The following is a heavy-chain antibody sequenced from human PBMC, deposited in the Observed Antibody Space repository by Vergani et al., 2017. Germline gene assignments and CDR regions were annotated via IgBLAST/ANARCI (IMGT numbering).Heavy chain of an antibody. Sequence: QVQLQESGPGLVKPSETLSLTCSVSGDSMNTYYWTWIRQPPGKGLEWIGYIYDSGDTKYNPSLKSRVTMSLDTSKNPFSLKLSSVTAADTAVYYCARLRDFWSGYYTGSDAFDIWGQGTMVTVSS. CDR1: GDSMNTYY. CDR3: ARLRDFWSGYYTGSDAFDI. CDR2: IYDSGDT. D-gene: IGHD3-3*01. J-gene: IGHJ3*02. V-gene: IGHV4-59*08.